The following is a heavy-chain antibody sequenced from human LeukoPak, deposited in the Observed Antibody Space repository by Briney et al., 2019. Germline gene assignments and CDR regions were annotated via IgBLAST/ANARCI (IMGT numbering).Heavy chain of an antibody. Sequence: GGSLRLSCAASGFTFSSYWMSWVRQAPGKGLEWVANIKQDGSEKYYVDSVKGRFTISRDNAKNSLYLQMNSLRAEGTAVYYCQWLRFFTPLDYWGQGTLVTVSS. J-gene: IGHJ4*02. V-gene: IGHV3-7*01. CDR2: IKQDGSEK. CDR1: GFTFSSYW. CDR3: QWLRFFTPLDY. D-gene: IGHD5-12*01.